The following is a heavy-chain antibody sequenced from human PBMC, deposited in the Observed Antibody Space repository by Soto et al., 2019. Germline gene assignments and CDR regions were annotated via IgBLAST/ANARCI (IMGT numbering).Heavy chain of an antibody. D-gene: IGHD1-26*01. CDR3: AKDLQWELHYFDY. V-gene: IGHV3-30*18. CDR2: ISYDGSNK. J-gene: IGHJ4*02. Sequence: QVQLVESGGGVVQPGRSLRLSCAASGFTFSSYGMHWVRQAPGKGLEWVAVISYDGSNKYYADSVKVRFTISRDNSKTTLYLQMNSLRAEDTAVYYCAKDLQWELHYFDYWGQGTLVTVSS. CDR1: GFTFSSYG.